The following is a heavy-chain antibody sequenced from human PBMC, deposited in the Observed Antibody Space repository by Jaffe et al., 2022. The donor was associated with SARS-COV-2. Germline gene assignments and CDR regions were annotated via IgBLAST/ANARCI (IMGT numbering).Heavy chain of an antibody. CDR2: INPKNGDT. CDR1: GYTFTALY. D-gene: IGHD3-16*01. CDR3: TPLWGINYFDY. J-gene: IGHJ4*02. Sequence: QVQLVQSGTEVKKPGASVKVSCRTSGYTFTALYMHWVRQAPGQGLEWMGWINPKNGDTIHAQKFQGRVTMTGDTSISTAYMELSGLSSDDTAVYYCTPLWGINYFDYWGQGTLVTVSS. V-gene: IGHV1-2*02.